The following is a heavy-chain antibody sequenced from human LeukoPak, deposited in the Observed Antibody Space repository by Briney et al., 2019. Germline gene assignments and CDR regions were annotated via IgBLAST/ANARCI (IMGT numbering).Heavy chain of an antibody. Sequence: PSETLSLTCAVYGGSFSGYYWSWIRQPPGKGLEWIGEINHSGSTNYNPSLKSRVTISVDTSKNQFSLKVNSVTAADTAVYYCATGASMVRGVTGGGNNWFDPWGQGTLVTVSS. D-gene: IGHD3-10*01. V-gene: IGHV4-34*01. CDR1: GGSFSGYY. CDR2: INHSGST. CDR3: ATGASMVRGVTGGGNNWFDP. J-gene: IGHJ5*02.